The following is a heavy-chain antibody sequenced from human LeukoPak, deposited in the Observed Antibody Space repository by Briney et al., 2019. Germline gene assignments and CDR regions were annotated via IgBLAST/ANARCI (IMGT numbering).Heavy chain of an antibody. V-gene: IGHV1-46*01. Sequence: ASVKVSCKASGYTFTSYYMHWVRQAPGQGLEWMGIINPNGGSADYAQKFQGRVTMTRDTSTSTVYMELSSLRSEDTAVYYCARGSYDSSGSYSIPRYNWFDPWGQGTLVTVSS. CDR2: INPNGGSA. CDR1: GYTFTSYY. D-gene: IGHD3-22*01. J-gene: IGHJ5*02. CDR3: ARGSYDSSGSYSIPRYNWFDP.